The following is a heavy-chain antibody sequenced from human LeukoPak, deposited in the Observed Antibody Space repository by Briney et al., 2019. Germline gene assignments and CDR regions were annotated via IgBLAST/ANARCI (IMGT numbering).Heavy chain of an antibody. J-gene: IGHJ5*02. CDR3: ASTIAQQLVLWFDP. CDR1: GDPISSYY. D-gene: IGHD6-13*01. CDR2: INHSGST. Sequence: SETLSLTCTVSGDPISSYYWSWIRQPPGKGLEWIGEINHSGSTNYNPSLKSRVTISVDTSKNQFSLKLSSVTAADTAVYYCASTIAQQLVLWFDPWGQGTLVTVSS. V-gene: IGHV4-34*01.